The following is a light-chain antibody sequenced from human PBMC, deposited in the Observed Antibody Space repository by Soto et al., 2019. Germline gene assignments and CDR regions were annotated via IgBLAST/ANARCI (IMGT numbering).Light chain of an antibody. CDR2: DAS. CDR3: LHHHNFPIT. CDR1: QGIINH. Sequence: DIQMTQSPSAMSASVGDRVTITCRASQGIINHLVWFQQKAGQVPKRLIYDASVLQVGVSSRFSGSGSGTDFTLTISGLQPEDFATYYCLHHHNFPITFGQGTRLEIK. V-gene: IGKV1-17*03. J-gene: IGKJ5*01.